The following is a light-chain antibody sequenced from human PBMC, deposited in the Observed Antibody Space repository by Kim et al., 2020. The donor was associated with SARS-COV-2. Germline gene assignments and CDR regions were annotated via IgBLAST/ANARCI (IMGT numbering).Light chain of an antibody. J-gene: IGKJ1*01. CDR1: QNIRNY. Sequence: ASLGERVTITCRATQNIRNYVNWYQQRPGKAPKLLIYAVSRLEGGVPSRFSGSGSGTDFTLTINSLQPEDFATYSCQQYYTLPWTFGQGTKVDIK. V-gene: IGKV1-39*01. CDR3: QQYYTLPWT. CDR2: AVS.